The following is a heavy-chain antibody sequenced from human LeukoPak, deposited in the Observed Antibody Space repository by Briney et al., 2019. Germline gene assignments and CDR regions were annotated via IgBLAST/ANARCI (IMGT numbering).Heavy chain of an antibody. CDR2: ISGSGGST. V-gene: IGHV3-23*01. J-gene: IGHJ6*02. CDR1: GFTFSSYA. CDR3: ARPGYYGSGSLRSYYYYYGMDV. Sequence: GGSLRLSCAASGFTFSSYAMSWVRQAPGKGLEWDSAISGSGGSTYYADSVKGRFTISRDNSKNTLYLQMNSLRAEDTAVYYCARPGYYGSGSLRSYYYYYGMDVWGQGTTVTVSS. D-gene: IGHD3-10*01.